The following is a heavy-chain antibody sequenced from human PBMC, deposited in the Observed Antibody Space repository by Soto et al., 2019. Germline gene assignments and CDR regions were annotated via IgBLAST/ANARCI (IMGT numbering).Heavy chain of an antibody. Sequence: ASVKVSCKASGYTFSGYSITWVRHAPGQGLEWMGRISGYNGNTNYARTLRGRLTLTTDTSTSTAYMELRSLTSDDTAVYYCARYVFCGGAPACPDMDVWGQGTTVTVSS. CDR3: ARYVFCGGAPACPDMDV. D-gene: IGHD2-21*01. V-gene: IGHV1-18*04. CDR1: GYTFSGYS. J-gene: IGHJ6*02. CDR2: ISGYNGNT.